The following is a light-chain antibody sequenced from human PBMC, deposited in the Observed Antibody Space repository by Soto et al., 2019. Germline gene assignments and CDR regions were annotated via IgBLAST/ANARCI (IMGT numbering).Light chain of an antibody. CDR1: QTVTSN. V-gene: IGKV3-11*01. CDR2: DAS. CDR3: QQRSNWPPVT. J-gene: IGKJ4*01. Sequence: EIVLTQSPGTPSLSPGERATLSCRASQTVTSNFLAWYQEKPGQAPRLLIYDASNRATGIPARFSGSGSGTDFTLTISSLEPEDFGVYYCQQRSNWPPVTFGGGTKVDIK.